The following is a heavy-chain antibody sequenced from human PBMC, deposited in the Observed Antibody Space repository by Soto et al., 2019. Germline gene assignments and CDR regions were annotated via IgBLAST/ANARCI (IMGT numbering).Heavy chain of an antibody. Sequence: QVQLVQSGAEVKKPGASVKGSCKASGYTFTSYGISWVRQAPGQGLEWIGWIRAYNGNTNYAQKPQGRVTMTTDTSTSTAYMELRSLRSDDTAVYYCARSYYDFWSGYYTNLYYYYGMDVWGQGTTVTVSS. J-gene: IGHJ6*02. D-gene: IGHD3-3*01. CDR3: ARSYYDFWSGYYTNLYYYYGMDV. CDR2: IRAYNGNT. V-gene: IGHV1-18*01. CDR1: GYTFTSYG.